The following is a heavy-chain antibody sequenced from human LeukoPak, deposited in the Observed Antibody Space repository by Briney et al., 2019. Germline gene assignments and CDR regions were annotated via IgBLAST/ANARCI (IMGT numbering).Heavy chain of an antibody. Sequence: PGGSLRLSCAASGFTFSSYSMNWVRQAPGKGLEWVSSISSSSSYIYYADSVKGRFTISRDNAKNSLYLQMNSLRAEDTAVYYCARHRGGSHNPFDYWGQGTLVTVSS. CDR2: ISSSSSYI. V-gene: IGHV3-21*01. CDR1: GFTFSSYS. D-gene: IGHD1-26*01. CDR3: ARHRGGSHNPFDY. J-gene: IGHJ4*02.